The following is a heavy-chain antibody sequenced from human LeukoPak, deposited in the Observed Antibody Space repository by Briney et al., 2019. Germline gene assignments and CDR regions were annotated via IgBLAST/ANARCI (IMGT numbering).Heavy chain of an antibody. Sequence: PGGSLRLSCVASGFTFSSYWMHWVRQDPRKGLVWVSRINGDGRNINYADSVRGRFTISRDNAKNTLYLQMNSLRAEDTAVYYCAKTEIVVAGWFDPWGQGTLVTVSS. V-gene: IGHV3-74*01. D-gene: IGHD3-22*01. CDR3: AKTEIVVAGWFDP. CDR1: GFTFSSYW. J-gene: IGHJ5*02. CDR2: INGDGRNI.